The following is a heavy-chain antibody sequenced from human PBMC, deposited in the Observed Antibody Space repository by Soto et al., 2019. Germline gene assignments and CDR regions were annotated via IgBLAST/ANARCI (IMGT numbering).Heavy chain of an antibody. CDR1: GFTFSSYA. Sequence: QVQLVESGGGVVQPGRSLRLSCAASGFTFSSYAMHWVRQAPGKGLEWVAVISYDGSNKYYADSVKGRFTISRDNSKNTLYLQMNSLRAEDTAVYYCARDRTHCGGDCYQSGFDYWGQGTLVTVSS. CDR2: ISYDGSNK. J-gene: IGHJ4*02. V-gene: IGHV3-30-3*01. CDR3: ARDRTHCGGDCYQSGFDY. D-gene: IGHD2-21*02.